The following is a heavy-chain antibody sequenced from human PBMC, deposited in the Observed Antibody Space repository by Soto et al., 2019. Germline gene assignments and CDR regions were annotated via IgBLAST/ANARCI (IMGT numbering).Heavy chain of an antibody. Sequence: PSETLSLTCAVYGGSFSGYYWGWIRQPPGKGLEWIGEINHSGSTNYNPSLKSRVTISVDTSKNQFSLKLSSVTAADTAVYYCARRAITYYYDSSGYYPGYYFDYWGQGTLVTVSS. CDR3: ARRAITYYYDSSGYYPGYYFDY. CDR2: INHSGST. CDR1: GGSFSGYY. J-gene: IGHJ4*02. D-gene: IGHD3-22*01. V-gene: IGHV4-34*01.